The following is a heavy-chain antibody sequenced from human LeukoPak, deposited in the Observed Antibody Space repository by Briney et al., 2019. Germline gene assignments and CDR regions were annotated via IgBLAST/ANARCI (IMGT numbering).Heavy chain of an antibody. D-gene: IGHD3-10*01. J-gene: IGHJ4*02. CDR2: FDPEDGET. V-gene: IGHV1-24*01. Sequence: ASVKVSCKVPGYTLTELSMHWVRQAPGKGLEWMGGFDPEDGETIYAQKFQGRVTMTEDTSTDTAYMELSSLRSEDTAVYYCATGYYGSGSPDYWGQGTLVTVSS. CDR1: GYTLTELS. CDR3: ATGYYGSGSPDY.